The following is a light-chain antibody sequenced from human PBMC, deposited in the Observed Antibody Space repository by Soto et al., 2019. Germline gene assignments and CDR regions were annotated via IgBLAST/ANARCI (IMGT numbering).Light chain of an antibody. J-gene: IGKJ2*01. V-gene: IGKV4-1*01. CDR1: QSGLYSSNNKNY. CDR3: QQYYSTPNT. Sequence: DIVMTQAPDSLAVSLGERATINCKYSQSGLYSSNNKNYLAWYQQKPGQPPKLLIYWASTRESGVPDRFSGSGSGTDCTLTISSLHAEDVAVYYCQQYYSTPNTFGQGNKLEI. CDR2: WAS.